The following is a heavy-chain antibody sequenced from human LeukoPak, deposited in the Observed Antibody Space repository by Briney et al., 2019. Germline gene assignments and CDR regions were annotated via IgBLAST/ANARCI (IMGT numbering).Heavy chain of an antibody. J-gene: IGHJ6*03. CDR3: ARGDDTSESYPVLDLYYIDV. D-gene: IGHD3-22*01. CDR1: GFTFSRYP. V-gene: IGHV3-30*09. CDR2: TSYDGSKK. Sequence: QPGGSLRLSCAASGFTFSRYPMSWVRQAPGKGLEWVTGTSYDGSKKYYGKSVKGRYAVSRDNSKKTLYLQMNSLRADDTAVYYCARGDDTSESYPVLDLYYIDVWGKGTTVIVPS.